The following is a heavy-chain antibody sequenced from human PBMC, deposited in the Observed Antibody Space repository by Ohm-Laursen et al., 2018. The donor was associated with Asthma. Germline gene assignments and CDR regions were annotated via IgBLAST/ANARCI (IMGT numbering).Heavy chain of an antibody. Sequence: SETLSLTCTVSGGSITSGGNYRAWIRQPPGKGLEWIGSVFYSGSTYYNPPLKSRVTISVDTSKNQFSLKLSSVTAADTAVYYCAGYSFGLKNWGQGTLVTVSS. J-gene: IGHJ4*02. CDR1: GGSITSGGNY. D-gene: IGHD5-18*01. CDR2: VFYSGST. V-gene: IGHV4-39*01. CDR3: AGYSFGLKN.